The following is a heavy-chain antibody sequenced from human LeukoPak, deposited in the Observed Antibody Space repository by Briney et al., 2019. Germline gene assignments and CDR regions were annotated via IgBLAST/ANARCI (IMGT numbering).Heavy chain of an antibody. J-gene: IGHJ6*03. V-gene: IGHV1-2*02. CDR1: GYTFTGYY. D-gene: IGHD3-10*01. CDR2: INPNSGGT. CDR3: ARGSFSSLQRGGITMVRGAGAYMDV. Sequence: ASVKVSCKASGYTFTGYYMHWVRQAPGQGLEWMGWINPNSGGTNYAQKFQGRVTMTRDTSISTAYMELSRLRSDDTAVYYCARGSFSSLQRGGITMVRGAGAYMDVWGKGTAVTISS.